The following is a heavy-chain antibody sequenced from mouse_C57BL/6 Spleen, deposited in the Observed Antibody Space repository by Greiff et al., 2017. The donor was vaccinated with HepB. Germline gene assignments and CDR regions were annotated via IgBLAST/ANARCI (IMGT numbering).Heavy chain of an antibody. CDR1: GFNIKDDY. CDR2: IDPENGDT. D-gene: IGHD2-1*01. Sequence: EVQLQQSGAELVRPGASVKLSCTASGFNIKDDYMHWVKQRPEQGLEWIGWIDPENGDTEYAAKFQGKATITADTSSNTAYLQLSSLTSVDTAVYYFTRPYYGNFYAMDYWGQGTSVTVSS. J-gene: IGHJ4*01. CDR3: TRPYYGNFYAMDY. V-gene: IGHV14-4*01.